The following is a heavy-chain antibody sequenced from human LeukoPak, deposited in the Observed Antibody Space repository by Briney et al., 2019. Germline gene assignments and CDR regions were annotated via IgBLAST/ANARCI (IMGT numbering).Heavy chain of an antibody. CDR1: GYTSSNYG. CDR2: ISTHSGNT. D-gene: IGHD1-1*01. CDR3: ARDVPGSIGTTARFDP. Sequence: ASVKVSCKSSGYTSSNYGMSWMRQAPGQGLEWMGWISTHSGNTNYAQKFQGRVTMTTDKSTSTAYMELRSLTSDDTAVYYCARDVPGSIGTTARFDPWGQGTLVTVSS. J-gene: IGHJ5*02. V-gene: IGHV1-18*01.